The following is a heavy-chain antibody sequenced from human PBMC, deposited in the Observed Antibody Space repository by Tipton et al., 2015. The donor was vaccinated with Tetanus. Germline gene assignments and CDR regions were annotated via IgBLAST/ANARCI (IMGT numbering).Heavy chain of an antibody. V-gene: IGHV4-39*01. CDR1: GYSITRGSYY. Sequence: LRLSCSVSGYSITRGSYYWSWIRQPPGKGLEWVGSIYSYNGNTFQNPSLKSRVTMSLDTTKNQFFLKVRSVTAADTAVYYCARPIKQWLVPVDSWGQGTLVTVSS. CDR2: IYSYNGNT. D-gene: IGHD6-19*01. J-gene: IGHJ4*02. CDR3: ARPIKQWLVPVDS.